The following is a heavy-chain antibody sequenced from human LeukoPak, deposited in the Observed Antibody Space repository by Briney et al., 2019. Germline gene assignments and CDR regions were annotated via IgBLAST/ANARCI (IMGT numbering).Heavy chain of an antibody. V-gene: IGHV3-48*03. J-gene: IGHJ1*01. Sequence: GGSLRLSCTASGFTFSGYEMNWVRQAPGKGLEWVSYISSSGNTIYYADSVKGRFTISRDNAKNSLYLQMNTLRAEDMAVYYCARGRLRSCWGQGTLVTVSS. CDR2: ISSSGNTI. CDR3: ARGRLRSC. CDR1: GFTFSGYE. D-gene: IGHD6-13*01.